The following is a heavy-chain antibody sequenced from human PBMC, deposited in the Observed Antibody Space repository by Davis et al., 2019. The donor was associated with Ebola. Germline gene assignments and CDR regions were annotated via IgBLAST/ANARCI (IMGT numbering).Heavy chain of an antibody. CDR2: IWYDGSNK. V-gene: IGHV3-33*08. CDR3: ASGLHAKYGSGSYYYYYGMDV. D-gene: IGHD3-10*01. J-gene: IGHJ6*02. Sequence: GGSLRLSCAASGFTFSSYWMSWVRQAPGKGLEWVAVIWYDGSNKYYADSVKGRFTISRDNSKNTMYLQMNSLRAEDTAVYYCASGLHAKYGSGSYYYYYGMDVWGQGTTVTVSS. CDR1: GFTFSSYW.